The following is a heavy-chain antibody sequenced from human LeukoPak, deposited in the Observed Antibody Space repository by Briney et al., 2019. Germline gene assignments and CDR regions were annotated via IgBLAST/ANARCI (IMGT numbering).Heavy chain of an antibody. D-gene: IGHD6-19*01. Sequence: SETLSLTCTVSGGSIRSHYWSWIRQPPGKGLEWIGYIYYSGSTNYNPSLKSRVTISVDTSKNQLSLKLSSMTAADTAVYYCARQWLVSPLFDYWGQGTLVTVSS. V-gene: IGHV4-59*08. CDR3: ARQWLVSPLFDY. CDR2: IYYSGST. CDR1: GGSIRSHY. J-gene: IGHJ4*02.